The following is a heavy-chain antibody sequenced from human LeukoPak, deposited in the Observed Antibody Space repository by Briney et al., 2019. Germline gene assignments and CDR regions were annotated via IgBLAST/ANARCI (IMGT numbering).Heavy chain of an antibody. CDR2: ISSNGGST. V-gene: IGHV3-64D*06. D-gene: IGHD3-22*01. CDR1: GFTFSSYE. J-gene: IGHJ4*02. Sequence: PGGSLRLSCAASGFTFSSYEMNWVRQAPGKGLEYVSAISSNGGSTYYAGSVKGRFTISRDNSKNTLSLQMSSLRPEDTAVYYCVKLPYSDTSAYYVDYWGQGTLVTVSS. CDR3: VKLPYSDTSAYYVDY.